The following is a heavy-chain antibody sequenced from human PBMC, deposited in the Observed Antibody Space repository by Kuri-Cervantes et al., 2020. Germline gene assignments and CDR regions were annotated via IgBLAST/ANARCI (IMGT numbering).Heavy chain of an antibody. CDR1: GFTFSSYS. CDR3: ARPTGDYDILTGYDY. Sequence: GGSLRLSCAASGFTFSSYSMNWVRQAPGKGLEWVSYISSSSSTIYYADSVKGRFTISRDNAKNSLYLQMNSLRAEDTAVYYCARPTGDYDILTGYDYWGQGTLVTVSS. J-gene: IGHJ4*02. D-gene: IGHD3-9*01. CDR2: ISSSSSTI. V-gene: IGHV3-48*01.